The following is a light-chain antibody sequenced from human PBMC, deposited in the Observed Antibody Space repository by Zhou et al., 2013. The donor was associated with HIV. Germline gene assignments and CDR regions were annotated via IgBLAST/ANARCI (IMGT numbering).Light chain of an antibody. V-gene: IGKV1-39*01. CDR2: AAS. CDR1: EDVGSY. Sequence: DIQMTQSPSSLSASIGDKVTITCRASEDVGSYLNWYQLKPGKPPQLLIYAASSLQSGVPSRFSGSRSGIDFTLIISSLHPEDFATYYCQQCYSIPRTFGQGTTVDIK. CDR3: QQCYSIPRT. J-gene: IGKJ1*01.